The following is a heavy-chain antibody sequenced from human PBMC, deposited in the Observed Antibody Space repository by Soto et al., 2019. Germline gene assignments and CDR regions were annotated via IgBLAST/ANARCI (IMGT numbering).Heavy chain of an antibody. J-gene: IGHJ4*02. Sequence: QAQLVESGGGVVQPGTSLRLSCAASGFTISTHGMHWVRQAPGKGLEWLANIWYDGSNKFYAESVKGRFSISKDNSKNKLYLQMSSLRAEDKDVYYCAAATTWNFHFPYWGQGTQVTVAS. CDR2: IWYDGSNK. D-gene: IGHD1-7*01. CDR1: GFTISTHG. CDR3: AAATTWNFHFPY. V-gene: IGHV3-33*03.